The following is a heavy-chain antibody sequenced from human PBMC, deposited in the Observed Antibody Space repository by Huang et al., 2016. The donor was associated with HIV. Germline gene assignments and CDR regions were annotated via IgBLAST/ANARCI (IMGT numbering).Heavy chain of an antibody. CDR3: ARLTGYSTFDI. CDR2: IYTSGTT. CDR1: GGSISRGNYY. Sequence: QVQLQESGPGLVKPSQTLSLTCSVSGGSISRGNYYWSWTRQPAGKGLEWIGHIYTSGTTIYNSSLKRRVTISVATSKNQFSLKLSSVTAADTAEYYCARLTGYSTFDIWGHGTVVTVSS. V-gene: IGHV4-61*09. J-gene: IGHJ3*02. D-gene: IGHD3-9*01.